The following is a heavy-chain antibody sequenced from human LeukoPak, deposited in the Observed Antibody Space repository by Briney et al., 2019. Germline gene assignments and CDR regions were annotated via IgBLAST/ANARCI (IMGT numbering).Heavy chain of an antibody. CDR3: ATSGRPLDY. CDR1: GFTFSTYW. D-gene: IGHD3-10*01. J-gene: IGHJ4*02. V-gene: IGHV3-7*01. Sequence: PGGSLRLSCAASGFTFSTYWMSWVRQAPGKGLQWVANIKHDGSDEYYVDSVRGRFTVSRDNAKNSPYLQMNSLRAEDTAIYYCATSGRPLDYWGPGTLVTVSS. CDR2: IKHDGSDE.